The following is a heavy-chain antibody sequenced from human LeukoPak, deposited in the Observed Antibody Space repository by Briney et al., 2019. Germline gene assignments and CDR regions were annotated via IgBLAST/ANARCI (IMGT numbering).Heavy chain of an antibody. V-gene: IGHV4-4*07. Sequence: SETLSLTCTVSGASISSYYWSWIRQPAGKGLEWIGRIYTSGSTNYNPSLKSRVTMSVDTSKNQFSLKLSSVTAADAAVYYCASSRGTFNWFDPWGQGTLVTVSS. CDR1: GASISSYY. D-gene: IGHD3-16*01. CDR2: IYTSGST. CDR3: ASSRGTFNWFDP. J-gene: IGHJ5*02.